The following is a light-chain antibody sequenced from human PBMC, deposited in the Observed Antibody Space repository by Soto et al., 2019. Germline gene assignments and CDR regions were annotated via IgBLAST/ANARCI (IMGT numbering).Light chain of an antibody. V-gene: IGKV1-12*01. CDR2: TAS. J-gene: IGKJ4*01. CDR1: QGISSY. CDR3: QQADSFPLT. Sequence: DIRMTQSPSSVSASVGDRVTITCRASQGISSYLAWYQHKPGKAPNLLIYTASILHSGVPSRFSGSGSGTDFTLTISNLQPEDFATYYCQQADSFPLTLGGGTKVEIK.